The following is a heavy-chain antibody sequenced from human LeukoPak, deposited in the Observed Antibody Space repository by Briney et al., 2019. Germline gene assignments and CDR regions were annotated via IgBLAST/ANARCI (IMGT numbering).Heavy chain of an antibody. CDR2: INPNSGGT. V-gene: IGHV1-2*02. CDR1: GYTFTGYY. J-gene: IGHJ3*02. D-gene: IGHD2-2*01. Sequence: EASVKVSCKASGYTFTGYYMHWVRQAPGQGLEWMGWINPNSGGTNYAQKFQGRVTMTRDTSISTAYMELSRLRSDDTAVYYCGRAYCSSSSCYLSGAFDIWGQGTMVTVSS. CDR3: GRAYCSSSSCYLSGAFDI.